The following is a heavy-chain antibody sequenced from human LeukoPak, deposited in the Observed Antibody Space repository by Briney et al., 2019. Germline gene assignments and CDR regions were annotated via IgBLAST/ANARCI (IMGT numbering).Heavy chain of an antibody. Sequence: SETLSLTCAVYGGSFSGYYWSWIRQPPGKGLEWIGEINHSGSTNYNPSLKSRVTISVDTSKNQFSLKLSSVTAADTAVYCCARGFVGYCSSTSCYSGFDYWGQGTLVTVSS. CDR3: ARGFVGYCSSTSCYSGFDY. J-gene: IGHJ4*02. CDR1: GGSFSGYY. V-gene: IGHV4-34*01. CDR2: INHSGST. D-gene: IGHD2-2*01.